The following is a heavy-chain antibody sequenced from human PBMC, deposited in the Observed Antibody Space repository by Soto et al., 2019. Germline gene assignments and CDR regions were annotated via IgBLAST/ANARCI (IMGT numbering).Heavy chain of an antibody. V-gene: IGHV3-21*01. CDR2: ISSSSSYI. CDR3: ARSEGYCSGGSCLGAFDI. Sequence: GGSLRLSCAASGFTFSSYSMNWVRQAPGKGLEWVSSISSSSSYIYYADSVKGRFTISRDNAKNSLYLQMNSLRAEDTAVYYCARSEGYCSGGSCLGAFDIWGQGTMVTVSS. CDR1: GFTFSSYS. D-gene: IGHD2-15*01. J-gene: IGHJ3*02.